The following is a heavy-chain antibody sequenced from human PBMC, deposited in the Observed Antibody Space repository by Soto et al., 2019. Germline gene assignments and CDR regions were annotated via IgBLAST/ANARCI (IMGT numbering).Heavy chain of an antibody. Sequence: EVQLLESGGGLVQPGGSLRLSCAASGFTFSTYAMSWVRQAPGKGLEWVSGSGGTTYYADSVNGRFTISRDNFKNTLYLQMSSLRAEDTAVYYCAGSGSYYSPLDCGGHGTLVTVSS. CDR3: AGSGSYYSPLDC. J-gene: IGHJ4*01. D-gene: IGHD3-10*01. CDR1: GFTFSTYA. CDR2: GSGGTT. V-gene: IGHV3-23*01.